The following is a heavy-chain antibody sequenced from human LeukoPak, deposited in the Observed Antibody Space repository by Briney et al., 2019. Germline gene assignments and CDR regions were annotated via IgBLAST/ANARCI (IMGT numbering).Heavy chain of an antibody. J-gene: IGHJ6*03. CDR2: ISAYNGNT. V-gene: IGHV1-18*01. CDR3: ARESDYGGNPSDYYYYYYMDV. D-gene: IGHD4-23*01. CDR1: GCTFTSYG. Sequence: GASVKVSCKASGCTFTSYGISWVRQAPGQGLEWMGWISAYNGNTNYAQKLQGRVTMTTDTSTSTAYMELRSLRSDDTAVYYCARESDYGGNPSDYYYYYYMDVWGKGTTVTVSS.